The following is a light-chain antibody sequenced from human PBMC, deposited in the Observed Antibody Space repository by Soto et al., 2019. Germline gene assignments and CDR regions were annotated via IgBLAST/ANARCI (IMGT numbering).Light chain of an antibody. CDR3: QQANVFPRS. CDR1: EDVSRW. Sequence: DIQMTQSPSYVYASVGDTVTFTCRASEDVSRWLGWYQQKPGRAPSLLIFGATSLQDGVPSRFSATESGTHFTLTINGVQPDDFATYFCQQANVFPRSFGHGTKLDFK. CDR2: GAT. V-gene: IGKV1D-12*01. J-gene: IGKJ2*01.